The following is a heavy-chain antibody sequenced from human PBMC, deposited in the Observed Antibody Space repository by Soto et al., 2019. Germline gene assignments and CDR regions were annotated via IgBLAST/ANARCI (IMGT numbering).Heavy chain of an antibody. CDR1: DGSITSNSYY. CDR3: ARRECFDSTCYRYFDY. D-gene: IGHD5-18*01. CDR2: MYSSGSI. V-gene: IGHV4-39*01. J-gene: IGHJ4*02. Sequence: QLQLQESGPGLAKPSETLSLTCTVSDGSITSNSYYWGWIRQPPGKGLEWIGSMYSSGSIYYNPSLKSRVTISVDMSKNQFSLRLTSVTAADTAVYYCARRECFDSTCYRYFDYWGQGTLVTVSS.